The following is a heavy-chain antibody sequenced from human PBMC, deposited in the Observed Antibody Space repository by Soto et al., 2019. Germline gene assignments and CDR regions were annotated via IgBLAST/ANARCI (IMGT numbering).Heavy chain of an antibody. Sequence: PSDSLSLTCTVSGGSISSGGYYWSWIRQHPGKGLEWIGYIYYSGSTYYNPSLKSRVTISVDTSKNQFSLKLSSVTAADTAVYYCARDGDYGGNSDYFYGMDVWGQGTTVTVPS. CDR3: ARDGDYGGNSDYFYGMDV. CDR2: IYYSGST. J-gene: IGHJ6*02. D-gene: IGHD4-17*01. V-gene: IGHV4-31*03. CDR1: GGSISSGGYY.